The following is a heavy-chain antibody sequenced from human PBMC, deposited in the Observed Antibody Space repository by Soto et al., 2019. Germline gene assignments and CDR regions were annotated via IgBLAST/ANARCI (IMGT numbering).Heavy chain of an antibody. V-gene: IGHV3-30-3*01. J-gene: IGHJ4*02. Sequence: QVQLEESGGGVVQPGRSLRLSCAASGFTFSSHAMHWARQAPGKGLEWVAVISYDGSNKYYADSVKGRFTISRDNSKNTLHLQMDSLRPEDTAVYHCVRDRVVAGIGEVDYWGQGTLVTVSS. CDR1: GFTFSSHA. D-gene: IGHD6-19*01. CDR3: VRDRVVAGIGEVDY. CDR2: ISYDGSNK.